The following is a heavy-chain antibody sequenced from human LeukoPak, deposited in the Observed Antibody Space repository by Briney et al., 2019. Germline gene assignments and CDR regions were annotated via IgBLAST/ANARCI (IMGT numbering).Heavy chain of an antibody. D-gene: IGHD1-26*01. J-gene: IGHJ4*02. CDR1: GFTFTDHP. CDR2: IKQDGSEM. CDR3: ARDKIVGPTKFDS. V-gene: IGHV3-7*03. Sequence: PGESLRLSCVASGFTFTDHPMNWVRQAPGKGLEWVANIKQDGSEMNYVDAVKGRFTISRDNAKSSLYLQMNSLRVEDTAVYYCARDKIVGPTKFDSWGQGTLVTVSS.